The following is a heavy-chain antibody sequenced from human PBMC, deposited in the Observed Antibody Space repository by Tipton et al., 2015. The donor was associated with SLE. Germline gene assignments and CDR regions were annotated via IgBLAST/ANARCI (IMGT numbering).Heavy chain of an antibody. CDR3: ARGIAKWFGEFSDAFDI. CDR2: INHSGST. CDR1: GGSFSGYY. Sequence: TLSLTCAVYGGSFSGYYWSWIRQPPGKGLEWIGEINHSGSTNYNPSLKSRVTISVDTSKNQFSLKLSSVTAADTAVYYCARGIAKWFGEFSDAFDIWGQGTMVTVSS. J-gene: IGHJ3*02. D-gene: IGHD3-10*01. V-gene: IGHV4-34*01.